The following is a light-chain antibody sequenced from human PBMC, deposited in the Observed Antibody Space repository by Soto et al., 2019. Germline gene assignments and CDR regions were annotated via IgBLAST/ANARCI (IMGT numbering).Light chain of an antibody. Sequence: DIQLTQSPSFLSASVGDRVTITCRASQSINNHLAWYQQGPGKAPKLLIYAASTWQSGVPSRFSGSASGTEFTLTISSLQAEDFATYYCQQVSGYPLNFGGGTKVDIK. CDR2: AAS. J-gene: IGKJ4*01. CDR1: QSINNH. CDR3: QQVSGYPLN. V-gene: IGKV1-9*01.